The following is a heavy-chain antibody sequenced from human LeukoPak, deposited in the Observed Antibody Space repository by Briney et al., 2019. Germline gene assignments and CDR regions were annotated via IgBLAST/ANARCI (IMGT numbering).Heavy chain of an antibody. J-gene: IGHJ3*02. V-gene: IGHV1-18*01. Sequence: ASVKVSCKASGYTFSSYGISWVRQAPGQGPEWMGWISAYTANTKYADKLQGRVTMTTDTSTSTAYMELRSLRSDDTAVYYCARGSAVKPQDAFDIWGQGTMVTVSS. CDR3: ARGSAVKPQDAFDI. CDR1: GYTFSSYG. CDR2: ISAYTANT. D-gene: IGHD4-17*01.